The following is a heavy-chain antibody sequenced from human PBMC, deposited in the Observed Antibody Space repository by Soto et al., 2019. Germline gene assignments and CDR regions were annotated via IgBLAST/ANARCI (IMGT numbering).Heavy chain of an antibody. CDR1: GDSINAYY. CDR2: IYYSGST. V-gene: IGHV4-59*01. J-gene: IGHJ5*02. Sequence: QVQLQESGPGLVKPSETLSLTCTVSGDSINAYYWNWVRQSPGEGLEWIGYIYYSGSTSYNPSLKSRVTISLDTSKNQFSLKLSSVTAADTAVYYCARGGGSYYKYWFDPWGQGTLVTVSS. D-gene: IGHD1-26*01. CDR3: ARGGGSYYKYWFDP.